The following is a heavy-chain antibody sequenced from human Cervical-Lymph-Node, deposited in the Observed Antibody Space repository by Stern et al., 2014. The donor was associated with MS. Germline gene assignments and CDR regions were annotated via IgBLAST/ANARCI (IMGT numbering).Heavy chain of an antibody. Sequence: QVQLGQSGAEVKQPGASVKVSCKASGYLFTINGISWVRQAPGQGLEWMGWISANSGKTNYTQKFEGRVPMTTDTSTSTAYMELKSLRPDDTAMYYCARDRFHGLDTWGQGTMVTVSS. J-gene: IGHJ3*02. CDR2: ISANSGKT. V-gene: IGHV1-18*01. CDR3: ARDRFHGLDT. CDR1: GYLFTING. D-gene: IGHD3-16*01.